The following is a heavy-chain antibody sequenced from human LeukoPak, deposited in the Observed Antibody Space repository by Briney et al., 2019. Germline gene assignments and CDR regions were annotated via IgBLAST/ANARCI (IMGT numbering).Heavy chain of an antibody. CDR2: ISSSSSYI. Sequence: GGSLRLSCAASGFTFSSYSMNWVRQAPGKGLEWVSSISSSSSYIYYADSEKGRFTISRDNAKNSLYLQMNSLRAEDTAVYYCARDFKLTGDVLWGQGTLVTVSS. CDR1: GFTFSSYS. J-gene: IGHJ4*02. D-gene: IGHD7-27*01. CDR3: ARDFKLTGDVL. V-gene: IGHV3-21*01.